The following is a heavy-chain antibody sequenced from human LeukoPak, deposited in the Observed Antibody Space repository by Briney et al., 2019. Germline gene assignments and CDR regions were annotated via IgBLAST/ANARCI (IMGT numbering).Heavy chain of an antibody. D-gene: IGHD3-22*01. CDR2: IYSGGST. Sequence: GGSLRLSCAASGFTVSSNYMSWVRQAPGKGLEWVSVIYSGGSTYYADSVKGRFTISRDNSKNTLYLQMNSLGAEDTAVYYCARDHYYDSSGPWGQGTLVTVSS. V-gene: IGHV3-66*01. CDR3: ARDHYYDSSGP. CDR1: GFTVSSNY. J-gene: IGHJ4*02.